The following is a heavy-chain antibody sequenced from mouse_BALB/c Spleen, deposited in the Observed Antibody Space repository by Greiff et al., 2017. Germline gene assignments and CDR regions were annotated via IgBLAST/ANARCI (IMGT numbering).Heavy chain of an antibody. D-gene: IGHD1-2*01. CDR1: GFTFSSYA. Sequence: EVMLVESGGGLVKPRGSLKLSCAASGFTFSSYAMSWVRQTPEKRLEWVASISSGGSTYYPDSVKGRFTISRDNARNILYLQMSSLRSEDTAMYYCARGITPYWYFDVWGAGTTVTVSS. V-gene: IGHV5-6-5*01. J-gene: IGHJ1*01. CDR2: ISSGGST. CDR3: ARGITPYWYFDV.